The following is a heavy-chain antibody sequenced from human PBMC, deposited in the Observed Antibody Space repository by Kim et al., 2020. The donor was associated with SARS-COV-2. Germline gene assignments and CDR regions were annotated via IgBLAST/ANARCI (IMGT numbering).Heavy chain of an antibody. Sequence: EQKFQGRVTRTEDTSTDTAYMELSSLRSEDTAVYYCATGAENYYYYGMDVWGQGTTVTVSS. J-gene: IGHJ6*02. V-gene: IGHV1-24*01. CDR3: ATGAENYYYYGMDV.